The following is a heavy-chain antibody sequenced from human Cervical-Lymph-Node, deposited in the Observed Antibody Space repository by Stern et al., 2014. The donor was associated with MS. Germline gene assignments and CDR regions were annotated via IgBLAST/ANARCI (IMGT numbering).Heavy chain of an antibody. CDR2: ISSSSSTI. V-gene: IGHV3-48*01. J-gene: IGHJ4*02. D-gene: IGHD1-1*01. Sequence: EVQLVESGGGLVQPGGSLRLSCAASGFTFSSYSMNWVRQAPGKGLEWVSYISSSSSTIYYADSVKGRFTISRDNAKNSLYLQMNSLRAEDTGVYYCARDLSWSVFDYWGQGTLVTVSS. CDR1: GFTFSSYS. CDR3: ARDLSWSVFDY.